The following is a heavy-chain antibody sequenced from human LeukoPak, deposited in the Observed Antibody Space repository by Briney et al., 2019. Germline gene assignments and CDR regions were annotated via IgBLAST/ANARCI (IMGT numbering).Heavy chain of an antibody. CDR2: IREDGSET. D-gene: IGHD7-27*01. Sequence: GGSLRLSCEASGFTFSRYWMSWVRQAPGKGLEWVASIREDGSETYPADSVRGRFTFSRDNAKSSLYLQMNSLRVEDTAVYYCVRSSDMTGDLHDAFDIWGRGTMVTVSS. J-gene: IGHJ3*02. V-gene: IGHV3-7*01. CDR1: GFTFSRYW. CDR3: VRSSDMTGDLHDAFDI.